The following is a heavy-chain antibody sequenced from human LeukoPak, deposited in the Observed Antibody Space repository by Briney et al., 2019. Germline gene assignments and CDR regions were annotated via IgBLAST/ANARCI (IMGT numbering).Heavy chain of an antibody. CDR3: ARGRRAVAGLQLLDY. V-gene: IGHV4-4*02. Sequence: SGTLSLTCDVSTGSINSNNWCRCVRQPPGEGLEWIYRGSTDYSPSLKSRVTVSVDSSTNQFPLKLSSVTAADTAVYYCARGRRAVAGLQLLDYWGQGTLVTVSS. J-gene: IGHJ4*02. CDR2: RGST. CDR1: TGSINSNNW. D-gene: IGHD6-19*01.